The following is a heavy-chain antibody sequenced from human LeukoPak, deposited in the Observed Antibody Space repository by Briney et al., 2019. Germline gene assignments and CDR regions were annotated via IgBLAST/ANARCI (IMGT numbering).Heavy chain of an antibody. CDR2: IYYSGST. V-gene: IGHV4-59*01. J-gene: IGHJ5*02. CDR3: ARSYSSGWYGRGNWFDP. D-gene: IGHD6-19*01. CDR1: GGSISSYH. Sequence: SETLSLTCTVSGGSISSYHWSWIRQPPGKGLEWIGYIYYSGSTNYNPSLKSRVTISVDTSKNQFSLKLSSVTAADTAVYYCARSYSSGWYGRGNWFDPWGQGTLVTVSS.